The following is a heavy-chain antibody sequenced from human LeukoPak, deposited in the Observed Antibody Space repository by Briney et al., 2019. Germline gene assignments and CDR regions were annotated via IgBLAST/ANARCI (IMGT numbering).Heavy chain of an antibody. V-gene: IGHV3-23*01. CDR2: INGSGGST. J-gene: IGHJ4*02. CDR3: AKGDSSIAARPGGIVFDY. CDR1: GFTFSSYA. Sequence: PGGSLRLSCAASGFTFSSYAMNWVRQAPGKGLEWVSAINGSGGSTYYADSVKGRFTISRDNSKSTLYLQMNSLRDKDTAVYYCAKGDSSIAARPGGIVFDYWGQGTLVTVSS. D-gene: IGHD6-6*01.